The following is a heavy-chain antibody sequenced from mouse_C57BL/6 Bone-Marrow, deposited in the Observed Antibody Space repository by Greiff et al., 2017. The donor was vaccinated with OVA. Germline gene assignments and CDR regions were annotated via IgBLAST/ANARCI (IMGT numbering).Heavy chain of an antibody. CDR3: SSSYDYAMDY. Sequence: QVQLQQPGAELVRPGSSVKLSCKASGYTFTSYWMGWVKQRPGPGLDWIGNIYPSDSETHYNQQFKDKATLTVDKSSSTAYMQLSSLTSEDSAVYYCSSSYDYAMDYWGQGTSVTVSA. J-gene: IGHJ4*01. V-gene: IGHV1-61*01. CDR2: IYPSDSET. CDR1: GYTFTSYW. D-gene: IGHD1-1*01.